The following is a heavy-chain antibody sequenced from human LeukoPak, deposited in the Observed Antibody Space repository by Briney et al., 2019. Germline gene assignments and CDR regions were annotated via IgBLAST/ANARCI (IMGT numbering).Heavy chain of an antibody. V-gene: IGHV3-11*03. CDR1: GFTFSGYY. Sequence: GGSLRLSCAASGFTFSGYYMSWIRQAPGKGLEWVSYISSSGSNTNYADSVKGRFTISRDNAKSALYLQMNSLRAEDTALYYCARARGPDYWGQGTLVTVSS. J-gene: IGHJ4*02. CDR3: ARARGPDY. CDR2: ISSSGSNT. D-gene: IGHD3-10*01.